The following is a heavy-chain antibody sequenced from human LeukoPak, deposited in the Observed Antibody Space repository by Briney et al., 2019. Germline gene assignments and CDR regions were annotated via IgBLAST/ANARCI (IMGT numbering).Heavy chain of an antibody. J-gene: IGHJ4*02. CDR3: AREVVGSWPYYFDY. V-gene: IGHV3-21*01. CDR1: GFTFSSYS. CDR2: ISSSSSYI. D-gene: IGHD1-26*01. Sequence: GGSLRLSCAASGFTFSSYSMNWVRQAPGKGLEWVSSISSSSSYIYYADSVKGRFTISRDNAKNTLYLQMNSLRAEDTAVYYCAREVVGSWPYYFDYWGQGTLVTVSS.